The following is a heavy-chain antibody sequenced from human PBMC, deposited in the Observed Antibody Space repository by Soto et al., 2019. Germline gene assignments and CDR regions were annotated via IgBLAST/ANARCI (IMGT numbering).Heavy chain of an antibody. V-gene: IGHV1-18*01. CDR2: ISAYNGNT. CDR3: ARGRPGSGSYYWFGWQFDY. D-gene: IGHD1-26*01. J-gene: IGHJ4*02. CDR1: GYTFTSYG. Sequence: ASVKVSCKASGYTFTSYGISWVRQAPGQGLEWMGWISAYNGNTNYAQKLQGRVTMTTDTSTSTAYMELRSLSSDDTAVYYCARGRPGSGSYYWFGWQFDYWGQGTLVTVSS.